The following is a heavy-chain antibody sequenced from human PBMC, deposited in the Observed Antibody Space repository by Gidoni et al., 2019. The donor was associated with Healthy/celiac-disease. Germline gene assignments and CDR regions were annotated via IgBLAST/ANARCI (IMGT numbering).Heavy chain of an antibody. J-gene: IGHJ5*02. CDR3: ARPDIPAP. CDR2: IDPSDSYT. V-gene: IGHV5-10-1*03. Sequence: EVQLLHSGAEVKTPRESPTISCKGSGYSCTSYGISWVRQMPGKGLEWMGRIDPSDSYTNHSPSFQGHVTISADKSISTAYLQWSSLKASDTAMYYCARPDIPAPWGQGTLVTVSS. CDR1: GYSCTSYG. D-gene: IGHD2-2*02.